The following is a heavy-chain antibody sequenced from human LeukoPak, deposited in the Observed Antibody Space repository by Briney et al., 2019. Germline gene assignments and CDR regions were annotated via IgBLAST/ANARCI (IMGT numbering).Heavy chain of an antibody. CDR1: GGTFSSYA. CDR2: IIPIFGTA. CDR3: ARDRSDSSTDAFDI. D-gene: IGHD3-3*01. Sequence: ASVKVSCKASGGTFSSYAISWVRQAPGQGLEWMGGIIPIFGTANYAQKFQGRVTITTDESTSTAYMELRSLRSDDTAVYYCARDRSDSSTDAFDIWGQGTMVTVSP. J-gene: IGHJ3*02. V-gene: IGHV1-69*05.